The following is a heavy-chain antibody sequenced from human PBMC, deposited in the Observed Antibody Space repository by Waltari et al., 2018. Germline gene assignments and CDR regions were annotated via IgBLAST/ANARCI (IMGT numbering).Heavy chain of an antibody. V-gene: IGHV4-38-2*01. Sequence: QVQLQESGPGLVKPSETLSLTCAVSGYSISSGYYWVWIRQPPGKGLEWIGSLHHSGSTDYNPDLRSRVTISVDTSKNQFSLKLSSVTAADTAVHYCARAVRCSGGSCESHYMDVWGKGTTVTVSS. J-gene: IGHJ6*03. CDR3: ARAVRCSGGSCESHYMDV. D-gene: IGHD2-15*01. CDR1: GYSISSGYY. CDR2: LHHSGST.